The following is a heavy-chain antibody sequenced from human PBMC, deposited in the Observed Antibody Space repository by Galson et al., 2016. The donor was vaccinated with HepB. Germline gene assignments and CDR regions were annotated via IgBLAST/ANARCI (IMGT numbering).Heavy chain of an antibody. CDR1: CFTFTDHY. CDR3: AKDWDFWSGFNAFDI. Sequence: SLRLSCAASCFTFTDHYVDWVRQAPGKGLEWVSAISGSGGSTYYADSVKGHFTISRDNSKNTLYLQMNSLRAEDTAVYYCAKDWDFWSGFNAFDIWGQGTVVTVSS. CDR2: ISGSGGST. V-gene: IGHV3-23*01. D-gene: IGHD3-3*01. J-gene: IGHJ3*02.